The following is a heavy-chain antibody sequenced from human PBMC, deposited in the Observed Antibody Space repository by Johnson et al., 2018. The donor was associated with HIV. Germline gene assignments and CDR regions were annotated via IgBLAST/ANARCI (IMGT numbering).Heavy chain of an antibody. Sequence: VQLVESGGGLIQPGGSLRLSCPASGFTVSRNSMNWVRQAPGTGLAWVSVISSGGSTYYADSVKRRFTLSRDNSKNTLYLQMNSLRAEDTAVYYCAASVYYYDSSGYFAFDIWGQGTMVTVSS. J-gene: IGHJ3*02. V-gene: IGHV3-66*01. CDR2: ISSGGST. CDR3: AASVYYYDSSGYFAFDI. D-gene: IGHD3-22*01. CDR1: GFTVSRNS.